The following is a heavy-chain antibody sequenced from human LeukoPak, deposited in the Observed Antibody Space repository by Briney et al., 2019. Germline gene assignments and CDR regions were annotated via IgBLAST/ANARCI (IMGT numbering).Heavy chain of an antibody. V-gene: IGHV1-2*02. CDR3: ARDALIDVNNPDYYFDY. CDR1: GYTLTELS. Sequence: ASVKVSCKVSGYTLTELSMHWVRQAPGQGLEWMGWMNPNSGGTNYAQKFQGRVTMTRDTSIRTAYMELSRLRSDDTAAYYCARDALIDVNNPDYYFDYWGQGTLVTVSS. CDR2: MNPNSGGT. J-gene: IGHJ4*02. D-gene: IGHD5-24*01.